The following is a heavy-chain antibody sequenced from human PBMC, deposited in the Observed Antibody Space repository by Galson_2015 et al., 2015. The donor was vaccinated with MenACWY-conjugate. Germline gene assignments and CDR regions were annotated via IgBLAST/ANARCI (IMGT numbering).Heavy chain of an antibody. D-gene: IGHD3/OR15-3a*01. CDR3: AAWTADDNY. Sequence: SLRLSCAASGFTFSNSWMNWICQAPGSGLEWVANINPEGSRGTYVDSVKGRFTISRDNAENSVYLEMNSLRPEDTAVFYCAAWTADDNYWAQGTLVTVSS. J-gene: IGHJ4*02. V-gene: IGHV3-7*01. CDR2: INPEGSRG. CDR1: GFTFSNSW.